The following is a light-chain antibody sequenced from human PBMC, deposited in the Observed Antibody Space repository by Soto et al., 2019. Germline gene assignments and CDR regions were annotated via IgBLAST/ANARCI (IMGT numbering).Light chain of an antibody. V-gene: IGLV3-21*04. Sequence: SYELTQPPSVSVAPGQTARITCGGNNIGSKSVHWYQQKPGQAPVVVIYYDSDRPSGIPERFSGSNSGNTATLTISRVEAGDEADYYCQVWDRSSDHYVFGTATKVTVL. J-gene: IGLJ1*01. CDR3: QVWDRSSDHYV. CDR1: NIGSKS. CDR2: YDS.